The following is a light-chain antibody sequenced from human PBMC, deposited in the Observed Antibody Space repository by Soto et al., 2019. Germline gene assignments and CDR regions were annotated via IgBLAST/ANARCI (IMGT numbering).Light chain of an antibody. Sequence: QSVLTQPPSASGTPGQRVNISCSGSSSNIGSNYVYWYRQFPGTAPKLLIQRNNQRPSGVPARFSGSKSGTSASLAISGLRSEDEADYYCSSFTISRNTVIFGGGTKVTVL. CDR1: SSNIGSNY. J-gene: IGLJ2*01. CDR3: SSFTISRNTVI. V-gene: IGLV1-47*01. CDR2: RNN.